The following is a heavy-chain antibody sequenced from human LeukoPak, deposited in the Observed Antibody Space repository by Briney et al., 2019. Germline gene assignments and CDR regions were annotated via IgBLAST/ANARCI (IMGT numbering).Heavy chain of an antibody. D-gene: IGHD3-3*01. CDR3: ARGWATIFGVAQRAFDI. CDR1: GGSISSGGYY. V-gene: IGHV4-30-2*01. CDR2: IYHSGST. Sequence: SETLSLTCTVSGGSISSGGYYWSWIRQPPGKGLEWIGYIYHSGSTYYNPPLKSRVTISVDRSKNQFSLKLSSVTAADTAVYYCARGWATIFGVAQRAFDIWGQGTMVTVSS. J-gene: IGHJ3*02.